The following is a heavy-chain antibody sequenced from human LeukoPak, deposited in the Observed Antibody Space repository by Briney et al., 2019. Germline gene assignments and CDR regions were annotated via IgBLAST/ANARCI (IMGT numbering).Heavy chain of an antibody. J-gene: IGHJ4*02. Sequence: ASVKVSCKASGYTFTSYYMHLVRQAPGQGHEWMGIINPSGGSTSYAQKFQGRVTMTRDTSTSTVYMELSSLRSEDTAVYYCARDPRLRFWSGKKGSPYFDYWGQGTLVTVSS. CDR2: INPSGGST. CDR1: GYTFTSYY. D-gene: IGHD3-3*01. CDR3: ARDPRLRFWSGKKGSPYFDY. V-gene: IGHV1-46*01.